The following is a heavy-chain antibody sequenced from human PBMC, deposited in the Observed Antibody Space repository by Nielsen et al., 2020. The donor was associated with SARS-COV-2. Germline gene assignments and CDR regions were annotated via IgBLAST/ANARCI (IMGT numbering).Heavy chain of an antibody. Sequence: GGSLRLSCAASGFTFSSYAMSWVRQAPGKGLEWVSVIYSGGSSTYYPGSVKGRFTISRENAKNSLYLQMNSLTAGDTAVYYCARLPHGYTYGRYYYYGMDVWGQGTTVTVSS. V-gene: IGHV3-23*03. CDR3: ARLPHGYTYGRYYYYGMDV. CDR1: GFTFSSYA. D-gene: IGHD5-18*01. J-gene: IGHJ6*02. CDR2: IYSGGSST.